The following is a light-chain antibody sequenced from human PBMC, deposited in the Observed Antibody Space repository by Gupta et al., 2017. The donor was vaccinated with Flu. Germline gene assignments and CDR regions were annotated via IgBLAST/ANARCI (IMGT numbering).Light chain of an antibody. CDR1: QSVLYNSNHKNF. CDR3: QQYYDLPYT. J-gene: IGKJ2*01. Sequence: DIVMTQSPDSLAVSLGERATINYKSSQSVLYNSNHKNFLAWYQQKPGQPPKLLIYWASTRESGVPDRFSGSGSGTDFTLTISSLQAEDVAVYYCQQYYDLPYTFGQGTKLEIK. CDR2: WAS. V-gene: IGKV4-1*01.